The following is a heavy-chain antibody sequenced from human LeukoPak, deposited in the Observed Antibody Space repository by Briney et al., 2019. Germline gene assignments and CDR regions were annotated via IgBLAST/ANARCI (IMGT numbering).Heavy chain of an antibody. J-gene: IGHJ4*02. CDR3: ARDFSVSASAY. D-gene: IGHD2-2*01. CDR2: IKQDRSEK. V-gene: IGHV3-7*01. Sequence: SGGSLRLSCAASGFTFSSYRMSWVRQAPGKGLEWVTNIKQDRSEKYYVDSVTGRFTISRDNAKNSLYLQKNSLRAEDTAVYYCARDFSVSASAYWGQGTLVTVSS. CDR1: GFTFSSYR.